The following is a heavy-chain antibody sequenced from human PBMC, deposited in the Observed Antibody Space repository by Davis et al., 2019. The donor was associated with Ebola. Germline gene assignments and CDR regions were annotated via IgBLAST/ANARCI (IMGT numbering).Heavy chain of an antibody. V-gene: IGHV3-23*01. J-gene: IGHJ4*02. Sequence: GESLKISCAASGFIFRTYTMSWVRQAPGKGLEWVSGISGSGGSTYYTDSVKGRFTVSRDESKNTLFLQVKSPRTEDTAMYYCARVDYSNHGACFDHWGQGSLVTVSS. D-gene: IGHD4-11*01. CDR1: GFIFRTYT. CDR3: ARVDYSNHGACFDH. CDR2: ISGSGGST.